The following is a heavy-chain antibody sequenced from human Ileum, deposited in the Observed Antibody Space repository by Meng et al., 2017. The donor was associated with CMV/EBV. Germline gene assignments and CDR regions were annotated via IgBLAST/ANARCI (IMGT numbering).Heavy chain of an antibody. Sequence: SGFTFSSYSMNWVRQAPGKGLGWVASISNDGSYKYYADSLQGRFAISRDNAKNSLSLQMNSLRAEDTAVYYCAKGTGIYNYVSFDYWGQGTLVTVSS. J-gene: IGHJ4*02. D-gene: IGHD5-18*01. V-gene: IGHV3-21*01. CDR2: ISNDGSYK. CDR1: GFTFSSYS. CDR3: AKGTGIYNYVSFDY.